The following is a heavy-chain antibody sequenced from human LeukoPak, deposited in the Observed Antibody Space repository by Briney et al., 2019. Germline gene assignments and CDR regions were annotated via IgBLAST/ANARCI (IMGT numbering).Heavy chain of an antibody. Sequence: SEALSLTCTVSGGSISNYYWSWIRQPPGKGLEWIGYIYYSGSTNYNPSLKSRVTISVDTSKNQFSLKLSSVTAADTAVYYCARAGLVSYHYYFDYWGQGTLVTVSS. CDR3: ARAGLVSYHYYFDY. CDR1: GGSISNYY. D-gene: IGHD3/OR15-3a*01. J-gene: IGHJ4*02. V-gene: IGHV4-59*01. CDR2: IYYSGST.